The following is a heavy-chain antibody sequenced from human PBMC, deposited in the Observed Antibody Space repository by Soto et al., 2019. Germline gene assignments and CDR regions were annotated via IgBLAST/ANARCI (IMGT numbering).Heavy chain of an antibody. CDR1: GGSISSGGYY. D-gene: IGHD4-17*01. V-gene: IGHV4-31*03. CDR3: AREDYGDPDNWFDP. CDR2: IYYSGST. Sequence: QVQLQESGPGLVKPSQTLSLTCTVSGGSISSGGYYWSWIRQHPGKGLEWIGYIYYSGSTYYNPSLKSRVTISVDTSRNQFSLKLSSVTAADTAVYYCAREDYGDPDNWFDPWGQGTLVTVSS. J-gene: IGHJ5*02.